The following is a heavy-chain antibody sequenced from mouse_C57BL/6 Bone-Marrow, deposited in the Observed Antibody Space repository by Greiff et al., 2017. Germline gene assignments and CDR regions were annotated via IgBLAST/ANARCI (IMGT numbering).Heavy chain of an antibody. J-gene: IGHJ3*01. CDR2: IFPGSGST. Sequence: VQLQQSGPELVKPGASVKISCKASGYTFTDYYINWVKQRPGQGLEWIGWIFPGSGSTYYNEKFKGKATLTVDKSSSTAYMLLISLTSEDSAVYFCAREGLGGTWFAYWGQGTLVTVSA. D-gene: IGHD4-1*01. CDR3: AREGLGGTWFAY. CDR1: GYTFTDYY. V-gene: IGHV1-75*01.